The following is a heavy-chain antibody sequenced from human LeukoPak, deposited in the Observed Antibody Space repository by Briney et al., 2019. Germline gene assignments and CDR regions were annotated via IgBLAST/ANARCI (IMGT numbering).Heavy chain of an antibody. CDR3: AKDLAAVDI. J-gene: IGHJ3*02. CDR2: IRNDGRNT. V-gene: IGHV3-30*02. Sequence: GGSLRLSCVASEFTFSTYGMHWVRQAPGKGLEWVAFIRNDGRNTYYADSVKGRFTISRDNSKNTLYLQMNSLRTEDTAVYYCAKDLAAVDIWGQGTMVTVSS. CDR1: EFTFSTYG.